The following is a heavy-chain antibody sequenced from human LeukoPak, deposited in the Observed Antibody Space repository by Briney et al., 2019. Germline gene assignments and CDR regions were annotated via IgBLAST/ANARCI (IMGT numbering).Heavy chain of an antibody. J-gene: IGHJ4*02. Sequence: PGGSLRLSCAASGFTFSSYSMNWVRQAPGKGLEWISYIPIDSSYMYYADSVKGRFTVSRDNAKNSLFLQMSSLSDEDTAVYYCVRDHAWAFDYWGQGTLVTVSS. CDR3: VRDHAWAFDY. V-gene: IGHV3-48*02. CDR1: GFTFSSYS. CDR2: IPIDSSYM. D-gene: IGHD1-26*01.